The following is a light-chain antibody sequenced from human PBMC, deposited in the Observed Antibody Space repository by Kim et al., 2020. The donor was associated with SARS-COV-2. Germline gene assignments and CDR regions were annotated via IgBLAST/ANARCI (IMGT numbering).Light chain of an antibody. Sequence: QTVVTQEPSFSVSPGGTVTLTCGLSSGSVSTSYYHSWYQQTPGQAPRTLIYSTNTRSSGVPDRFSGSILGNKAALTIAGAQADDESDYYCVLYMGSGMRVFGGGTQLTVL. CDR2: STN. CDR1: SGSVSTSYY. CDR3: VLYMGSGMRV. V-gene: IGLV8-61*01. J-gene: IGLJ3*02.